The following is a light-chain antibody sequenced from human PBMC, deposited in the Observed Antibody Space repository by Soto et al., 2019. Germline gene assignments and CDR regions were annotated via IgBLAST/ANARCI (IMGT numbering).Light chain of an antibody. CDR2: GAS. J-gene: IGKJ4*01. V-gene: IGKV3-20*01. CDR1: QSVSSSY. CDR3: QKYGSSPLT. Sequence: EIVLTQSPGTLSLSPGERATLSCRASQSVSSSYLAWYQQRPGRAPRLLIYGASSRATGIPDRFSGSGSGTALTFTISRLEPEDFAVYYCQKYGSSPLTFGGGTKVEI.